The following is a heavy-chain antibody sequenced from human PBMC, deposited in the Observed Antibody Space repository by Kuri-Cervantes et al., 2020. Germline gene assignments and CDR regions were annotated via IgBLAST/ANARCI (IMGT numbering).Heavy chain of an antibody. V-gene: IGHV3-21*04. J-gene: IGHJ3*02. CDR1: GFTFSSYS. CDR3: ARYSSQIGGAFDI. D-gene: IGHD4-11*01. CDR2: ISTRSSYI. Sequence: GESLKISCAASGFTFSSYSMNWVRQAPGKGLEWVSSISTRSSYIYYADSVKGRFTISRDNAKNFLYLQMNSLRPEDTALYYCARYSSQIGGAFDIWGQGTVVTVSS.